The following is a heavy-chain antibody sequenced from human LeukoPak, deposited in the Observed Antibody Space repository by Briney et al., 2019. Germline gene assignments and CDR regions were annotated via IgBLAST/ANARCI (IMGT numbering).Heavy chain of an antibody. V-gene: IGHV4-34*01. D-gene: IGHD3-10*01. J-gene: IGHJ5*02. Sequence: SETLSLTCTVSGGSINNYYWSWIRQPPGKGLEWIGEINHSGSTNYNPSLKSRVTISVDTSKNQFSLKLSSVTAADTAVYYCAMVRARIGGWFDPWGQGTLVTVSS. CDR2: INHSGST. CDR3: AMVRARIGGWFDP. CDR1: GGSINNYY.